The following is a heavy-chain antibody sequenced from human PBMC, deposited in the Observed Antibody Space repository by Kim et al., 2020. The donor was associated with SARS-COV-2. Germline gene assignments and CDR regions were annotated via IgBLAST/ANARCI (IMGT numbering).Heavy chain of an antibody. CDR3: AKSGEWLVPGYLDD. V-gene: IGHV3-23*01. J-gene: IGHJ4*02. Sequence: GGSLRLSCAASGFTFSSYAMSWVRQAPGKGLEWVSAISGSGGSTYYADSVTGRFTISRDNSKNTLYLQMNSLRAEDTAVYYCAKSGEWLVPGYLDDWGQGTLVTVSS. D-gene: IGHD6-19*01. CDR2: ISGSGGST. CDR1: GFTFSSYA.